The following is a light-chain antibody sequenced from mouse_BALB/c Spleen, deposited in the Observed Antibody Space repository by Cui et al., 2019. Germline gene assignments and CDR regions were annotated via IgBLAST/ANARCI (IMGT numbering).Light chain of an antibody. J-gene: IGKJ4*01. CDR1: QSLLNSSNKENY. Sequence: DIVITQSPASLAMSVGQKVTMSCKSSQSLLNSSNKENYLAWYQQKPGQSPKLLVYYTSTRESGVPERFIGSGSGTDFTLTISSMEAEDLADYFCQQHYSNPLTFGAGTKLEIK. CDR3: QQHYSNPLT. V-gene: IGKV8-24*01. CDR2: YTS.